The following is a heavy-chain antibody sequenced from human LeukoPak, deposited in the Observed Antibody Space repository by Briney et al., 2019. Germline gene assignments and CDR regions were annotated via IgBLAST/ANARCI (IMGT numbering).Heavy chain of an antibody. J-gene: IGHJ4*02. CDR1: GYTFTSYG. CDR2: ISAYNGNT. V-gene: IGHV1-18*01. Sequence: GASVKVSCKASGYTFTSYGISWVRQAPGQGLEWMGWISAYNGNTNYAQKPQGRVTMTTDTSTSTAYMELRSLRSDDTAVYYCARMSITMIVVVRDFDYWGQGTLVTVSS. CDR3: ARMSITMIVVVRDFDY. D-gene: IGHD3-22*01.